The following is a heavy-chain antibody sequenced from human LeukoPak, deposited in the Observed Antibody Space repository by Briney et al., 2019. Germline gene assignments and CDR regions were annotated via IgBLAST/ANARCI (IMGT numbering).Heavy chain of an antibody. V-gene: IGHV4-59*01. CDR3: ARIRYSSSWARHPAVDY. CDR1: GGSISSYY. Sequence: PSVTLSLTCTVSGGSISSYYWSWIRQPPGKGLEWIGYIYYSGSTNYNPSLKSRVTISVDTSKNQFSLKLSSVTAADTAVYYCARIRYSSSWARHPAVDYWGQGTLVTVSS. D-gene: IGHD6-13*01. J-gene: IGHJ4*02. CDR2: IYYSGST.